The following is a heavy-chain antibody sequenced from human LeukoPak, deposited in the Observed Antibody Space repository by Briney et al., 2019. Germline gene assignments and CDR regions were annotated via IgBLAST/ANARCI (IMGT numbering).Heavy chain of an antibody. CDR3: ARGRRILWRDPNAGDFYDY. CDR1: GYTFTDYY. D-gene: IGHD2/OR15-2a*01. CDR2: VNPNSGDT. J-gene: IGHJ4*02. Sequence: ASVKVSCKASGYTFTDYYIHWVRQAPGQGLEWMGWVNPNSGDTDYAQKFQDRVIMTRDTSINTAYIELSSLRSDDTAVYYCARGRRILWRDPNAGDFYDYWGQGTLVIVSS. V-gene: IGHV1-2*02.